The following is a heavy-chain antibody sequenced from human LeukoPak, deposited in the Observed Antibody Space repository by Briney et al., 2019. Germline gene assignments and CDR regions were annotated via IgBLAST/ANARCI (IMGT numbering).Heavy chain of an antibody. V-gene: IGHV3-48*03. J-gene: IGHJ3*02. CDR3: ARGPSIAARYDAFDI. Sequence: SLRPSCALSEFTFTSYGSNWVRQAPGKGLEWVSYIIISGNITSYADSVKGRFTIFRDNANNSMYLLVVSLRAEDTAVYYCARGPSIAARYDAFDIWGQGTMVTVSS. CDR2: IIISGNIT. CDR1: EFTFTSYG. D-gene: IGHD6-6*01.